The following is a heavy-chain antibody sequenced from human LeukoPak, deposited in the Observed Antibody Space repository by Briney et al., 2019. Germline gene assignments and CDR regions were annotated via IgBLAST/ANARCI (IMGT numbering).Heavy chain of an antibody. CDR3: AKESCSGGSCYFDS. D-gene: IGHD2-15*01. V-gene: IGHV4-59*01. CDR2: IHYSGST. Sequence: SETLSLTCTVSGGSISSYYWSWIRQPPGKGLEWIGYIHYSGSTNYNPSLKSRVTISVDTSKNQFSLKLSSVTAADTAEYYCAKESCSGGSCYFDSWGQGTLVAVSS. CDR1: GGSISSYY. J-gene: IGHJ4*02.